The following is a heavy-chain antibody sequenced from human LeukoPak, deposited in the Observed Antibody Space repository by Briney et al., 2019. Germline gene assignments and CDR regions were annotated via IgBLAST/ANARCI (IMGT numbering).Heavy chain of an antibody. D-gene: IGHD3-22*01. Sequence: ASVKVSCKASGYTFTGYYMHWVRQAPGQGLEWMGWINPNSGGTNYAQKFQGWVTMTRDTSISTAYMELSRLRSDDTAVYYCARAHDSSGYYYRGFDYWGQGTLVTVFS. J-gene: IGHJ4*02. V-gene: IGHV1-2*04. CDR1: GYTFTGYY. CDR2: INPNSGGT. CDR3: ARAHDSSGYYYRGFDY.